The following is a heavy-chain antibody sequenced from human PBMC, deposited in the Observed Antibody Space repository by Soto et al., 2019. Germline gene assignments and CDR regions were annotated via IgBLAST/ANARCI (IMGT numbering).Heavy chain of an antibody. CDR3: AGGGSSWDAFDI. D-gene: IGHD6-13*01. CDR2: ISSSSSTI. J-gene: IGHJ3*02. Sequence: GGSLRLSCAASGFTFSSYSMNWVRQAPGKGLEWVSYISSSSSTIYYADSVKGRFTISRDNAKNSLYLQMNSLRDEDTALYYWAGGGSSWDAFDIWGQGTMVTVSS. V-gene: IGHV3-48*02. CDR1: GFTFSSYS.